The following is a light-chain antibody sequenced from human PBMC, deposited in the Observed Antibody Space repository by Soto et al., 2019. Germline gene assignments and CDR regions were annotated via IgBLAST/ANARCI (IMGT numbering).Light chain of an antibody. CDR1: QSLVHSDGIAY. Sequence: GVKSQVALSLPVTRWPPASISWRSNQSLVHSDGIAYFSWFQQRPGRSPRRLIYKVSNRDSGVPARFSGSGSGTDFALKISRVEAEDVGVYYCMQGTHWPITFGQGTRLEIK. J-gene: IGKJ5*01. CDR2: KVS. V-gene: IGKV2-30*02. CDR3: MQGTHWPIT.